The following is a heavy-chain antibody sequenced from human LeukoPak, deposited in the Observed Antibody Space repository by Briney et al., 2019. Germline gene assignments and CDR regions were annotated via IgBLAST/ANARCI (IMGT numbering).Heavy chain of an antibody. J-gene: IGHJ4*02. CDR2: ISSSSTYT. CDR3: ARNYYDSSGYNYPIDY. V-gene: IGHV3-11*06. D-gene: IGHD3-22*01. CDR1: GFTFSDSY. Sequence: PGGSLRLSCAASGFTFSDSYMSWIRQAPGKGLEWVSYISSSSTYTDYAGSVKGRFTISRDNARNSLYLQMNSLRAEDTAVYYCARNYYDSSGYNYPIDYWGQGTLVTVSS.